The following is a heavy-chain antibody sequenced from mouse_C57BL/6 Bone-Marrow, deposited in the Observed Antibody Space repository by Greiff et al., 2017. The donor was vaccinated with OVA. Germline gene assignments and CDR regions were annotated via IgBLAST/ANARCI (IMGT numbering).Heavy chain of an antibody. CDR1: AFPFSSYA. J-gene: IGHJ1*03. Sequence: EVQVVESGGGLVKPGGSLKLSCAASAFPFSSYAMSWFRQTPEKRLEWVATISDGGSYTYYPDNVKGRFTISRDNAKNNRYRQMSHLRSEDTAMYYCARERLLYPRYFDVWGTGTTVTVSS. CDR3: ARERLLYPRYFDV. D-gene: IGHD2-12*01. CDR2: ISDGGSYT. V-gene: IGHV5-4*01.